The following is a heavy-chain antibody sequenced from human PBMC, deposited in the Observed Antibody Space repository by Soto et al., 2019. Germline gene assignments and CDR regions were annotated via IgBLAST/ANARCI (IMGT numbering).Heavy chain of an antibody. CDR2: IDYSGRT. V-gene: IGHV4-39*01. D-gene: IGHD2-2*01. Sequence: SETLSLTCTISGDSMSSSFNNYWGWIRQPPGEGLEWIASIDYSGRTFYNPSLRGRVTISVDASKNQFSLTLSSVTAADTAVYFCARLMSCAITTSDPDYFQRCSQGTLVTVSS. CDR1: GDSMSSSFNNY. J-gene: IGHJ1*01. CDR3: ARLMSCAITTSDPDYFQR.